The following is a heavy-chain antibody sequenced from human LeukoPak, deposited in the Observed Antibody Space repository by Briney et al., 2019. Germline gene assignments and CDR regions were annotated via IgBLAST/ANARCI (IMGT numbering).Heavy chain of an antibody. CDR1: GFTFSSYW. D-gene: IGHD4-17*01. Sequence: PGGSLRLSCAASGFTFSSYWMSWVRQAPGKGLEWVAHIRQDGSEKYYVDSVKGLYTISRDNAKNSLSLQMNSLRAEDTAVYYCARDWVTTSYNWFDPWGQGTLVTVCS. CDR3: ARDWVTTSYNWFDP. J-gene: IGHJ5*02. CDR2: IRQDGSEK. V-gene: IGHV3-7*01.